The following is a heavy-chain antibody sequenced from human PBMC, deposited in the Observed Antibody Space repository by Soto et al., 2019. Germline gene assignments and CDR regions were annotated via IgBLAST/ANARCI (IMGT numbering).Heavy chain of an antibody. J-gene: IGHJ4*02. Sequence: GGSLRLSCAASGFTFNNYAMGWVRQAPGKGLEWVSAITGSSSDTYYVDSVKGRFTISSDNSKNTLYLQMNSLRAEDTALYYCAKLGSSSWSPHYYFDYWGQGTLVTVSS. CDR2: ITGSSSDT. V-gene: IGHV3-23*01. CDR1: GFTFNNYA. D-gene: IGHD2-2*01. CDR3: AKLGSSSWSPHYYFDY.